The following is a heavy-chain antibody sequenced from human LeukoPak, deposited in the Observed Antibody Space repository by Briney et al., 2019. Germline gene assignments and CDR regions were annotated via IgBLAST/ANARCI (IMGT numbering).Heavy chain of an antibody. CDR2: IKQDGSEK. V-gene: IGHV3-7*01. Sequence: GGSLRLSCAASGFTFSSYWMSWVRQAPGKGLEWVANIKQDGSEKYYVDSVEGRFTISRDNAKNSLYLQMNSLRAEDTAVYYCARDQQWLVDYFDYWGQGTLVTVSS. J-gene: IGHJ4*02. D-gene: IGHD6-19*01. CDR1: GFTFSSYW. CDR3: ARDQQWLVDYFDY.